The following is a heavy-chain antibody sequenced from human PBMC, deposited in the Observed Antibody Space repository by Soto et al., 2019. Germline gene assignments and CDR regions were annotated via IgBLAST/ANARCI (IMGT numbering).Heavy chain of an antibody. Sequence: QVQLQQWGAGLLKPSETLSLTCAVYGGSFSGYYWSWIRQPPGKGLGWIGEINHSGSTNYNPSLKSRVTISVDTSKNQFSLKLSSVTAADTAVYYCARGEVDFWSGYPTYYFDYWGQGTLVTVSS. D-gene: IGHD3-3*01. V-gene: IGHV4-34*01. CDR2: INHSGST. CDR3: ARGEVDFWSGYPTYYFDY. CDR1: GGSFSGYY. J-gene: IGHJ4*02.